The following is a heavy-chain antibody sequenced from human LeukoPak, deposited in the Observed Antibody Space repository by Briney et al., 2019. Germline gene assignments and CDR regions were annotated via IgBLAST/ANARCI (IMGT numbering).Heavy chain of an antibody. J-gene: IGHJ4*02. Sequence: GGSLKLSCAASGFTFSGSAMHWVRQASGKGLEWVGRIRSKANSYATAYAASVKGRFTISRDDSKNAAYLQMNSLKTEDTAVYYCTRLTHSSGSDYWGQGTLVTVSS. V-gene: IGHV3-73*01. CDR3: TRLTHSSGSDY. D-gene: IGHD6-19*01. CDR2: IRSKANSYAT. CDR1: GFTFSGSA.